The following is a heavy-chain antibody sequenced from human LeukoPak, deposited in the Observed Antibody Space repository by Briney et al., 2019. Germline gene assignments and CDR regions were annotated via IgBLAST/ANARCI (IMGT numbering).Heavy chain of an antibody. CDR3: ARDLGIFGVAYYGMDV. D-gene: IGHD3-3*01. J-gene: IGHJ6*02. V-gene: IGHV3-23*01. CDR1: GFPFSTYA. Sequence: GGSLRLSCAASGFPFSTYAMSWVRQAPGKGLEWVSVISGSGGDTYYADSVKGRFTISRDNSKNTLYLQMNSLRAEDTAVYYCARDLGIFGVAYYGMDVWGQGTTVTVSS. CDR2: ISGSGGDT.